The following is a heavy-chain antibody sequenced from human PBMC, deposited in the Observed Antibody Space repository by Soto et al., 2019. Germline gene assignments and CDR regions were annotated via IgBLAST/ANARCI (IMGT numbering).Heavy chain of an antibody. CDR2: INPSGGST. CDR1: GYTFTSYY. V-gene: IGHV1-46*01. CDR3: SAAYSGYDKGFDY. Sequence: GASVKVSCKASGYTFTSYYMHWVRQAPGQGLEWTGIINPSGGSTSYAQKFQGRVTMTRDTSTSTGYMELSSLRSEDTAVYYCSAAYSGYDKGFDYWGQGTLVTVSS. J-gene: IGHJ4*02. D-gene: IGHD5-12*01.